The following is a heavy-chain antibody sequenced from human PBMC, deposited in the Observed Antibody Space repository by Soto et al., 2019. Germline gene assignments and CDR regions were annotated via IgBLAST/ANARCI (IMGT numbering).Heavy chain of an antibody. D-gene: IGHD3-10*01. CDR2: PSYNGGT. CDR3: ARHRIEVVWRGFDF. J-gene: IGHJ4*02. CDR1: TDSSRFTNSY. Sequence: LSLTCTVSTDSSRFTNSYWGWIRQPPGKGLQWIGSPSYNGGTFYNPSLKGRVVISFDTSKKQSSLQVTSVTAADTAVYFCARHRIEVVWRGFDFWGQGSPVTVSS. V-gene: IGHV4-39*01.